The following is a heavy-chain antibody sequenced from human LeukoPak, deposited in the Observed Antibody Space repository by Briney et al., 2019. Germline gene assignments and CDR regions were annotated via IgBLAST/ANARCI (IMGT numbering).Heavy chain of an antibody. CDR1: GYSFTSYW. V-gene: IGHV5-51*01. D-gene: IGHD3-22*01. CDR3: ASGPGRYYYDSSGYRDAFDI. Sequence: GESLKISCKGSGYSFTSYWIGWVRQMPGKGLEWMGIIYPGDSDTRYSPSFQGQVTISADKSISTAYLQWSSLKASDTAMYYCASGPGRYYYDSSGYRDAFDIWGQGTMVTVSS. CDR2: IYPGDSDT. J-gene: IGHJ3*02.